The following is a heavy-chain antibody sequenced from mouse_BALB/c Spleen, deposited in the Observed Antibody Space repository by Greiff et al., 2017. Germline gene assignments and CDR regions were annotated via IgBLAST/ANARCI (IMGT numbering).Heavy chain of an antibody. CDR1: GYSITSGYY. CDR3: AREWVRRTGYFDY. D-gene: IGHD2-2*01. J-gene: IGHJ2*01. V-gene: IGHV3-6*02. Sequence: DVQLQESGPGLVKPSQSLSLTCSVTGYSITSGYYWNWIRQFPGNKLEWMGYISYDGSNNYNPSLKNRISITRDTSKNQFFLKLNSVTTEDTATYYCAREWVRRTGYFDYWGQGTTLTVSS. CDR2: ISYDGSN.